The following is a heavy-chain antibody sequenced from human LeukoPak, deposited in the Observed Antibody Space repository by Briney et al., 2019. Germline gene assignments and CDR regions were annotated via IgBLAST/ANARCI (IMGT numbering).Heavy chain of an antibody. CDR1: GYTLTSYD. CDR2: MNSNSGNT. J-gene: IGHJ4*02. V-gene: IGHV1-8*01. Sequence: VASVKVSCKASGYTLTSYDINWVRQATGQGLEWMGWMNSNSGNTGYAQKFQGRVTMTRNTSISTAYMELSSLRSEDTAVYYCARGALRRGWAFGYWGQGTLVTVSS. D-gene: IGHD6-19*01. CDR3: ARGALRRGWAFGY.